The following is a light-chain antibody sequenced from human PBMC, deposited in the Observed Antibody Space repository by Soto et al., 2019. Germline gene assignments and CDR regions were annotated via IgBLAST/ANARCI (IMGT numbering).Light chain of an antibody. V-gene: IGKV1-5*01. CDR1: QSINRW. J-gene: IGKJ1*01. CDR2: DAT. Sequence: DIQMTQSPSTLSASVGDRVTITCRASQSINRWLAWYQQKPGKAPKVLIWDATTLHRGVSSRFSGSGFGTEFTLTISSLQPDDFATYYCQQYSTYSTFGQGTKVDIK. CDR3: QQYSTYST.